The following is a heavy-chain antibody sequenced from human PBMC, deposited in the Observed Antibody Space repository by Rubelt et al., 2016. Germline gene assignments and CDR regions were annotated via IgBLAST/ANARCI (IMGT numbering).Heavy chain of an antibody. CDR2: ISGSGGST. V-gene: IGHV3-23*01. CDR1: GFTFSSYA. J-gene: IGHJ4*02. CDR3: AKSKALHCGGDCAPEY. Sequence: EVQLLESGGGLVQPGGSLRLSCAASGFTFSSYAMSWVRQAPGKGLEWVSAISGSGGSTYYADSVKGRFTISRDNSKNTLYLQMNSLGAEDTAVYYCAKSKALHCGGDCAPEYWGQGTLVTVSS. D-gene: IGHD2-21*01.